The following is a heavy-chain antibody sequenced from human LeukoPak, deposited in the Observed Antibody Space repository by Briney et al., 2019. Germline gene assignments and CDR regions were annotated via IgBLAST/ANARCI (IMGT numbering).Heavy chain of an antibody. CDR3: ASGQYSSSWYGTFDY. V-gene: IGHV5-51*01. CDR1: GYSFTSYW. Sequence: GESLKISCKGSGYSFTSYWIGWVRQMPGKGLEWMGIIYPGDSDTRYSPSFQGQVTILADKSISTAYLQWRSLKASDTAMYYCASGQYSSSWYGTFDYWGQGTLVTVSS. J-gene: IGHJ4*02. CDR2: IYPGDSDT. D-gene: IGHD6-13*01.